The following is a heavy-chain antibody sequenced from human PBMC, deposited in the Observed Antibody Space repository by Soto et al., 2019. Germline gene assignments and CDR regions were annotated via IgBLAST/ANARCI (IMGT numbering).Heavy chain of an antibody. CDR2: ISAYNGNT. CDR1: GYTFTSYG. V-gene: IGHV1-18*01. CDR3: ARDIVVVPAATRGYYYYGMDV. J-gene: IGHJ6*02. D-gene: IGHD2-2*01. Sequence: ASVKFSCKASGYTFTSYGISWVRQAPGQGLEWMGWISAYNGNTNYAQKLQGRVTMTTDTSTSTAYMELRSLRSDDTAVYYCARDIVVVPAATRGYYYYGMDVWGQGTTVTVSS.